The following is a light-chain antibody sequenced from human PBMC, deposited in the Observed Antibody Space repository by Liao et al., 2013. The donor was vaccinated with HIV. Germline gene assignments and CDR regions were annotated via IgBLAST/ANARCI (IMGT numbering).Light chain of an antibody. Sequence: SYELTQPPSVSVAPGQTARITCGADDIGTKAVHWYQHKRGQAPVLVIQYDTARPSGIPNRFSASESGATATLTIRRVEVGDEADYYCQVWDRGSAHPTVFGPGTKVTVL. V-gene: IGLV3-21*04. CDR3: QVWDRGSAHPTV. CDR1: DIGTKA. CDR2: YDT. J-gene: IGLJ1*01.